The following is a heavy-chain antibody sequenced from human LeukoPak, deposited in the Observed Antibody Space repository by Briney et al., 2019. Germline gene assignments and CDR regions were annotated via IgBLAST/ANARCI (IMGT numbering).Heavy chain of an antibody. CDR2: ISGSGGST. CDR3: AKGFSSGWYYFDY. D-gene: IGHD6-19*01. Sequence: GGSLRLSCAASGFSFSSYAMSWVRQAPGKGLEWVSGISGSGGSTNSADSVKGRFTISRDNSENTLYLQMNSLRAEDTAIYYCAKGFSSGWYYFDYWGQGTLVTVSS. CDR1: GFSFSSYA. V-gene: IGHV3-23*01. J-gene: IGHJ4*02.